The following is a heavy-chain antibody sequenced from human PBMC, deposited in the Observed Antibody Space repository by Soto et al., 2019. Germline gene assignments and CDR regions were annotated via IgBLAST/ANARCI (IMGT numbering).Heavy chain of an antibody. D-gene: IGHD6-6*01. V-gene: IGHV1-18*01. CDR3: ARVRKLVGYFYYYMDV. Sequence: QVQLLQSVAEVKKPGASVKVSCKASGYTFTNYGITCVRQAPGPALEWMGWISAYNGDTHYTQRLQGRVTMTTDTSTSPAYMELRGLRSDDTAVYYCARVRKLVGYFYYYMDVWGKGTTVTVSS. J-gene: IGHJ6*03. CDR1: GYTFTNYG. CDR2: ISAYNGDT.